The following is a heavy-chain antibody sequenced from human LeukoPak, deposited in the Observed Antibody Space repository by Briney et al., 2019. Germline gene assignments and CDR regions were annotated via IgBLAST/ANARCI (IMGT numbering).Heavy chain of an antibody. Sequence: GGSLRLSCAASGFTFSSYAMHWVRQAPGKGLEWVTVISYDGSNKYYADSVKGRFTISRDNSKNTLYLQMNSLRAEDTAVYYCASRGYGPRKARGDAFDIWGQGTMVTVSS. J-gene: IGHJ3*02. V-gene: IGHV3-30*14. CDR2: ISYDGSNK. CDR3: ASRGYGPRKARGDAFDI. CDR1: GFTFSSYA. D-gene: IGHD5-18*01.